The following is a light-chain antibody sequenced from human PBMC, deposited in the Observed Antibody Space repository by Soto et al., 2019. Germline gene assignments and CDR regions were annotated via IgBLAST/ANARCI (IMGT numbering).Light chain of an antibody. Sequence: EIVMTQSPATLSVSPGERATLSCRASQSFSSNLAWYQQKPGQAPRLLIYDASTRATGIPARFSGSGSGTEFTLTISSLQSEDFAVYYCQQYNIWPPWTFGQGTTVEIK. CDR2: DAS. J-gene: IGKJ1*01. V-gene: IGKV3-15*01. CDR3: QQYNIWPPWT. CDR1: QSFSSN.